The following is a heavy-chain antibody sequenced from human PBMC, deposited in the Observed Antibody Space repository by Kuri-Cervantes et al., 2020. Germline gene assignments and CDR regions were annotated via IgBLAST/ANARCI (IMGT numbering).Heavy chain of an antibody. D-gene: IGHD2-2*03. V-gene: IGHV3-53*01. J-gene: IGHJ4*02. CDR2: VHSGGNT. CDR1: GFTFDDYA. CDR3: ARSWITESGY. Sequence: GGSLRLSCAASGFTFDDYAMHWVRQAPGKGLEWVSVVHSGGNTYYADSVKGRFTISRDSSKNTVYLQMNSLRVEDTAVYYCARSWITESGYWGQGTLVTVSS.